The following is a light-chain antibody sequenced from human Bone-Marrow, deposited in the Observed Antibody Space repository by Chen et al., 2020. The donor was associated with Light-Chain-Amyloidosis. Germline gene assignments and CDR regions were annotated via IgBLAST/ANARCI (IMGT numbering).Light chain of an antibody. V-gene: IGLV3-19*01. CDR1: SLRSYY. CDR3: NSRDSSGNHV. Sequence: SSELTQDPAVSVALGQTVRITCQGDSLRSYYASWYQQKPGQAPVLVIYGKNNRPSGIPDRFSGSSSGNTASLTITGAQAEDEADYYCNSRDSSGNHVFGPGTKVTVL. CDR2: GKN. J-gene: IGLJ1*01.